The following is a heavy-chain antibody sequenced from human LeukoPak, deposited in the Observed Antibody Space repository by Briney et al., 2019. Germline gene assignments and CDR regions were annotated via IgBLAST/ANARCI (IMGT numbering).Heavy chain of an antibody. D-gene: IGHD4-17*01. V-gene: IGHV4-59*11. CDR3: ARDLVTVTKGFDI. Sequence: SETLSFTCAVSAAAFSSHYWTWIRKPPGKGQEWKGYTSYIASTNYNPSLYSRVTISIDTSKTQFCRMLSPVNAADSAVDYCARDLVTVTKGFDIWGQGTMVSVSS. CDR2: TSYIAST. J-gene: IGHJ3*02. CDR1: AAAFSSHY.